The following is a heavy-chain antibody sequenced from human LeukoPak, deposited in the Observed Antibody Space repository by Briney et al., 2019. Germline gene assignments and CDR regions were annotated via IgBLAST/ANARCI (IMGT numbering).Heavy chain of an antibody. CDR1: GFTFSNVW. CDR3: SRFGLDY. Sequence: GGSLRLSCAASGFTFSNVWMSWVRQVPGKGLEWVGRIRRKTDGETTDHAAPVKGRFTISRDDSKNTLYLQMNSLKTEDTAVYYCSRFGLDYWGQGTLVTVSS. V-gene: IGHV3-15*01. D-gene: IGHD3-10*01. CDR2: IRRKTDGETT. J-gene: IGHJ4*02.